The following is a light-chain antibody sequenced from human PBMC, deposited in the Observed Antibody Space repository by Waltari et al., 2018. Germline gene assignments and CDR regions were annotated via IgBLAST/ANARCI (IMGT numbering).Light chain of an antibody. J-gene: IGLJ1*01. CDR1: SSDIGAHDY. CDR2: DVT. Sequence: QSALTQPASVSGSPGQSITISCTGTSSDIGAHDYVSWYQQHPGKAPKLMIYDVTKRPSGVSSRFSGSKSGNTASLTISGLQTEDEADYYCTSYTISTTYVFGNGTKVTVL. V-gene: IGLV2-14*03. CDR3: TSYTISTTYV.